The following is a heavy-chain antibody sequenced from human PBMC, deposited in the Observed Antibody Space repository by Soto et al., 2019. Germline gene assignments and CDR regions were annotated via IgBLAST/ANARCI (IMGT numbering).Heavy chain of an antibody. V-gene: IGHV3-13*01. CDR3: ARVVWGDSGYDYYFDY. J-gene: IGHJ4*02. CDR1: GFTFSTYD. CDR2: IGSAGDT. D-gene: IGHD5-12*01. Sequence: EVQLVESGGGLVQPGGSLRLSCAASGFTFSTYDMHWVRQATGKGLEWVSAIGSAGDTSYPASVKGRFTISRESAKNSLYLQMNSRRAGDTAVYYCARVVWGDSGYDYYFDYLGQGTLVTVSA.